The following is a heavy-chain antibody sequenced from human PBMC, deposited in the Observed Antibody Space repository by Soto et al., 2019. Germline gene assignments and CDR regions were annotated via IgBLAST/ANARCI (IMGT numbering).Heavy chain of an antibody. CDR3: ARDCTYCGGDTGREAFDI. V-gene: IGHV1-3*01. CDR2: MNAGNGNT. D-gene: IGHD2-21*01. Sequence: QVRLEQSGADVKTPGASVKVSCQASGYTFNIYAIHWVRQAPGQRPEWMGWMNAGNGNTEYSPKFHGRVTMTRDSYEREAYMELSGLTSEDTAVYYCARDCTYCGGDTGREAFDIWGQGTMVTVA. CDR1: GYTFNIYA. J-gene: IGHJ3*02.